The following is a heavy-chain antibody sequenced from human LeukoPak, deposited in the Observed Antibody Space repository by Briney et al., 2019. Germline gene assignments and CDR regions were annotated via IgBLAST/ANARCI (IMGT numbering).Heavy chain of an antibody. V-gene: IGHV3-23*01. Sequence: GGSLRLSCAASGFTFSSYAMHWVRQAPGKGLEWVSAISGSCGSTYYADSVKGRFTISRDTSKNTLYLQMNSLRAEDTAVYYCAKPLQYSSSWYCFDYWGQGTLVTVSS. CDR1: GFTFSSYA. D-gene: IGHD6-13*01. CDR2: ISGSCGST. J-gene: IGHJ4*02. CDR3: AKPLQYSSSWYCFDY.